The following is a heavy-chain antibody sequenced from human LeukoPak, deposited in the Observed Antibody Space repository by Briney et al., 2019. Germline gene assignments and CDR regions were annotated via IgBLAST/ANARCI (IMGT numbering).Heavy chain of an antibody. CDR2: INTNNDGS. CDR1: GYTLTGYY. J-gene: IGHJ3*02. CDR3: ARKRGVGVDTNAFDM. Sequence: ASVTVSFKASGYTLTGYYMHWVRQAPGQGLEWMGWINTNNDGSVYAQKSQGRVTMTRDTSINTAYMELSRLRSDDTAVYYCARKRGVGVDTNAFDMWGQGTMVTVSS. V-gene: IGHV1-2*02. D-gene: IGHD3-3*01.